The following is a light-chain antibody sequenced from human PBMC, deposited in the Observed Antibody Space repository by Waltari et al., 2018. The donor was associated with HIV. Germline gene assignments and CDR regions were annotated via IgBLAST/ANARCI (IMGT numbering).Light chain of an antibody. Sequence: SYELTQPSSVSVSPGQTARITCTGDVVAKKYARWFQQKPGPAPVLVIYKDSERPSGIPERFSGARSGTTVTLTISGAQVEDEADYYCYSAADNIGVFGGGTKLTVL. CDR3: YSAADNIGV. J-gene: IGLJ3*02. CDR1: VVAKKY. V-gene: IGLV3-27*01. CDR2: KDS.